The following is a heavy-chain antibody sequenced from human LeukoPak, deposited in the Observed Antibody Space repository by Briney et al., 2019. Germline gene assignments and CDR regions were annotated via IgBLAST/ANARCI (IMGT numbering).Heavy chain of an antibody. V-gene: IGHV3-43*02. CDR3: AKGDFGEWELLGAFDI. Sequence: GGSLRLTCAASGFTFDDYAMHWVRQAPGKGLEWVSLISGDGGSTYYADSVKGRFTISRDNSKNSLYLQVNSLRTEDTALYYCAKGDFGEWELLGAFDIWGQGTMVTVSS. CDR2: ISGDGGST. CDR1: GFTFDDYA. J-gene: IGHJ3*02. D-gene: IGHD1-26*01.